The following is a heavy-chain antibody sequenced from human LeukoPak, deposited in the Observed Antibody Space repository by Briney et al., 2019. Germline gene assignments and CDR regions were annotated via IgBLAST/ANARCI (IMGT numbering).Heavy chain of an antibody. CDR2: ISGSGGST. V-gene: IGHV3-23*01. J-gene: IGHJ4*02. CDR1: GFTFSGCA. Sequence: GGSLRLSCAASGFTFSGCAFHWVRQAPGKGLEWVSAISGSGGSTYYADSVKGRFTISRDNSKNTLYLQMNNLRAEDTAVYYCAKEVAVADYCFDYWGQGTLVTVSS. CDR3: AKEVAVADYCFDY. D-gene: IGHD6-19*01.